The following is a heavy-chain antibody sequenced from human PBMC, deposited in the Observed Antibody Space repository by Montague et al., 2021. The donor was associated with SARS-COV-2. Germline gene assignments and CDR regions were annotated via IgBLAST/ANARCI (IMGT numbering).Heavy chain of an antibody. J-gene: IGHJ4*02. Sequence: SETLSLTCAVYGGSFSNHYWSWIRQSPRQGLGLIGESNESGSTNSNPSLTLRIPISVDTSKNQFSLNLKSVTAAATAVYYCARGTLTVKMAVVVFLGGIYYFDSWGQGTLVAVSS. V-gene: IGHV4-34*01. CDR1: GGSFSNHY. CDR2: SNESGST. D-gene: IGHD3-16*01. CDR3: ARGTLTVKMAVVVFLGGIYYFDS.